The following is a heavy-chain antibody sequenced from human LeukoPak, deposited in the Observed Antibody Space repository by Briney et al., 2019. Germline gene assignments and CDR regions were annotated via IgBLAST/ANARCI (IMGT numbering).Heavy chain of an antibody. CDR2: IYYSGST. CDR1: GGSISSSSYY. J-gene: IGHJ4*02. Sequence: PSETLSPTCTVSGGSISSSSYYWGWIRQPPGKGLEWIGSIYYSGSTYYNPSLKSRVTISVDTSKNQFSLKLSSVTAADTAVYYCAGSNCSSTSCPSPSDFDYWAREPWSPSPQ. CDR3: AGSNCSSTSCPSPSDFDY. V-gene: IGHV4-39*01. D-gene: IGHD2-2*01.